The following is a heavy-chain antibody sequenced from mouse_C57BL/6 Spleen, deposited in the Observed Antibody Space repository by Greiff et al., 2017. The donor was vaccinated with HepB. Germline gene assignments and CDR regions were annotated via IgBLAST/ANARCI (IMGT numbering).Heavy chain of an antibody. CDR2: INPNNGGT. CDR1: GYTFTDYY. Sequence: VQLQQSGPELVKPGASVKISCKASGYTFTDYYMNWVKQSHGKSLEWIGDINPNNGGTSYNQKFKGKATLTVDKSSSTAYMELRSLTSEDSAVYYCARSMGYYGHYFDYWGQGTTLTVSS. D-gene: IGHD1-2*01. V-gene: IGHV1-26*01. J-gene: IGHJ2*01. CDR3: ARSMGYYGHYFDY.